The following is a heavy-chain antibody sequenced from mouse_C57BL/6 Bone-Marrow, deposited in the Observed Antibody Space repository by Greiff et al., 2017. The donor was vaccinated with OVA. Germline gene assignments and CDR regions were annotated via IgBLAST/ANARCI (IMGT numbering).Heavy chain of an antibody. Sequence: QVQLQQSGAELVRPGASVTLSCKASGYTFTDYEMHWVKQTPVHGLEWIGAIDPETGGTAYNQKFKGKAILTADKSSSTAYMELRSLTSEDSAVDYCTSSYSSYGDFDYWGQGTTLTVSA. J-gene: IGHJ2*01. CDR1: GYTFTDYE. D-gene: IGHD2-5*01. CDR2: IDPETGGT. V-gene: IGHV1-15*01. CDR3: TSSYSSYGDFDY.